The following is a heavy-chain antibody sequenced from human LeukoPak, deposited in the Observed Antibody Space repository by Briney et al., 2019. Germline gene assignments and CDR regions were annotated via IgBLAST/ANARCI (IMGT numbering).Heavy chain of an antibody. CDR2: IRDKANSYTT. CDR1: GFTFSDHY. V-gene: IGHV3-72*01. D-gene: IGHD6-6*01. Sequence: GGSLRLSCAASGFTFSDHYMDWVRQAPGKGLEWVGRIRDKANSYTTEYAASVKGRLTISRDDSKNLLYLQMNSLKSEDTAVYYCARERREYSSSSAPYYYYYMDVWGKGTTVTVSS. J-gene: IGHJ6*03. CDR3: ARERREYSSSSAPYYYYYMDV.